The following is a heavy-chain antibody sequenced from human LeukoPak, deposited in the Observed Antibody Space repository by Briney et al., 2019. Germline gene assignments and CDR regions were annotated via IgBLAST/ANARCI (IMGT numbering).Heavy chain of an antibody. D-gene: IGHD1-7*01. V-gene: IGHV4-59*01. CDR1: GGSISSYY. CDR3: ARVFLGTTGWFDP. CDR2: IYYSGST. Sequence: SETLSLTCTVSGGSISSYYWSWIRQPPGKGLEWIGYIYYSGSTNYNPSLKSRVTISVDTSKNQFSLKLSSVTAADTAVYYCARVFLGTTGWFDPWGQGTLVTVSS. J-gene: IGHJ5*02.